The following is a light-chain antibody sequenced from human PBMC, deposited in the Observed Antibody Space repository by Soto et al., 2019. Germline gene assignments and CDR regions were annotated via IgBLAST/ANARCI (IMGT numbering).Light chain of an antibody. CDR1: QTVSSSF. V-gene: IGKV3-20*01. Sequence: EIVLTQSPGTLSVSPGERATLSCRASQTVSSSFLAWYQQKPGQAPGLLIHGASTRATGIPDRFSGSGSGTDFTLTISRLEPEDFAGYYCQQYGSSPMYTFGQGTKLEIK. J-gene: IGKJ2*01. CDR3: QQYGSSPMYT. CDR2: GAS.